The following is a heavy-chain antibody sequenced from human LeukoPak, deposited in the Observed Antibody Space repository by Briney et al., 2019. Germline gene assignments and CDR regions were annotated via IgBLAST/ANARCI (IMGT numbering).Heavy chain of an antibody. CDR1: GYSFTSYW. V-gene: IGHV5-51*01. CDR2: IYPGDSDT. Sequence: GESLKISCKGSGYSFTSYWIGWVRQLPGKGLEWMGIIYPGDSDTRYSPSFQGQVTISVDKSISTAYLQWSSLKASDTAMYYCARRCSGGSCYSGDCDYWGQGTLVTVSS. J-gene: IGHJ4*02. CDR3: ARRCSGGSCYSGDCDY. D-gene: IGHD2-15*01.